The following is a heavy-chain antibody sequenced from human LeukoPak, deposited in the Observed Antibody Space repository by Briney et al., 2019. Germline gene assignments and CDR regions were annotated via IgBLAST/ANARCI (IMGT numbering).Heavy chain of an antibody. CDR1: GFTFDDYA. CDR2: ISWNRGSI. J-gene: IGHJ4*02. Sequence: PGRSLRLSCAASGFTFDDYAMHWVRQAPGKGLEWVSGISWNRGSIGYADSVKGRFTISRDNAKNSLYLRMNSLRAEDTALYYCAKDSRSGSHGLVLDYWGQGTLVTVSS. D-gene: IGHD1-26*01. V-gene: IGHV3-9*01. CDR3: AKDSRSGSHGLVLDY.